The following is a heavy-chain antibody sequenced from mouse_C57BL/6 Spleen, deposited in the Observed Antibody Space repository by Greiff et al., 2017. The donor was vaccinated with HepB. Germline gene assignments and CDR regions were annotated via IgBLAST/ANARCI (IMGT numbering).Heavy chain of an antibody. CDR2: INPSTGGT. CDR3: ARSHYDWDY. D-gene: IGHD2-4*01. Sequence: VQLQQSGPELVKPGASVKISCKASGYSFTGYYMNWVKQSPEKSLEWIGEINPSTGGTTYNQKFKAKATLTVDKSSSTAYMQLKSLTSEDSAVYYCARSHYDWDYWGQGTTLTVSS. V-gene: IGHV1-42*01. CDR1: GYSFTGYY. J-gene: IGHJ2*01.